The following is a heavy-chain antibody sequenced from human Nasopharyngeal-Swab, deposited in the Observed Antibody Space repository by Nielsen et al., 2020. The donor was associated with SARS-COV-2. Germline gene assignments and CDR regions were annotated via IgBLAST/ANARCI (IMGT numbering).Heavy chain of an antibody. V-gene: IGHV3-11*03. Sequence: GESLKISCAASVFTFSDYYMSWIRQAPGKGLEWVSYISSSSSYTNYADSVKGRFTISRDNAKNSLYLQMNSLRAEDTAVYYCARGGYSYGYHGMDVWGQGTTVTVSS. CDR2: ISSSSSYT. J-gene: IGHJ6*02. CDR1: VFTFSDYY. D-gene: IGHD5-18*01. CDR3: ARGGYSYGYHGMDV.